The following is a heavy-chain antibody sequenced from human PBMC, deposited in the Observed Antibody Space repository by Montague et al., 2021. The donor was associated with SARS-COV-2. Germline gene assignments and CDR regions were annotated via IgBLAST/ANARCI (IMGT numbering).Heavy chain of an antibody. D-gene: IGHD2-21*01. CDR2: FSYSGST. J-gene: IGHJ5*02. V-gene: IGHV4-39*01. CDR3: ARHAIFANCFDP. CDR1: GGSVSSNRDS. Sequence: SETLSLTCTVSGGSVSSNRDSWGWIRQPPGRGLEWIGTFSYSGSTYSNPSLNNRVSISRDTSRNHFSLTLTSVTTADTAVYYCARHAIFANCFDPWGQGTLVTVSS.